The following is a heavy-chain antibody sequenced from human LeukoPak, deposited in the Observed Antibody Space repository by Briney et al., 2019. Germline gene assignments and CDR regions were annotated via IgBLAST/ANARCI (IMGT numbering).Heavy chain of an antibody. CDR1: GFTFSSYG. J-gene: IGHJ6*03. CDR2: IRYDGSNK. Sequence: GGSLRLSCAASGFTFSSYGMHWVRQAPGKGLEWVAVIRYDGSNKYYADSVKGRFTIYRDNSKNTLYLHMSSLRAEDTAVYYCARDPPHYYYMDVWGKGTTVTVSS. V-gene: IGHV3-33*01. CDR3: ARDPPHYYYMDV.